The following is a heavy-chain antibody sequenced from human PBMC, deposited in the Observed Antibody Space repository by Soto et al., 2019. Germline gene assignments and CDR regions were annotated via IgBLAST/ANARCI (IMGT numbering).Heavy chain of an antibody. CDR3: ARNRMPYGMDV. V-gene: IGHV1-69*13. CDR2: IIPIFGTA. Sequence: SVKVSCKVSGGTFSSYAISWVRQAPGQGLEWMGGIIPIFGTANYAQKFQGRVTITADESTSTAYMELSILRSEDTAVYYCARNRMPYGMDVWGQGTTVTVSS. J-gene: IGHJ6*02. CDR1: GGTFSSYA. D-gene: IGHD2-2*01.